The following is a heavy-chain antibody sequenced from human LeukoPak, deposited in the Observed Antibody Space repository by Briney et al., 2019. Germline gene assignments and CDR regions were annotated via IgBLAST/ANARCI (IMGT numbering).Heavy chain of an antibody. D-gene: IGHD5-18*01. CDR1: GFTFSSYA. V-gene: IGHV3-23*01. J-gene: IGHJ4*02. Sequence: GGSLRLSCAASGFTFSSYAMSWVRQAPGKGLEWVSAISGSGGSTYYADSVKGRFTISRDNSKNTLYLQMTSLRAEDTAVYYFARSWIQLWLLGYWGQGTLVTVSS. CDR2: ISGSGGST. CDR3: ARSWIQLWLLGY.